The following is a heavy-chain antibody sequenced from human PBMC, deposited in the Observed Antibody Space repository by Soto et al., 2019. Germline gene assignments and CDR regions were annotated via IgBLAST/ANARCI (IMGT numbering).Heavy chain of an antibody. V-gene: IGHV3-30*18. CDR2: ISYDGSNK. Sequence: GGSLRLSCAASGFTFSSYGMHWVRQAPGKGLEWVAVISYDGSNKYYADSVKGRFTISRDNSKNTLYLQMNSLRAEDTAVYYCAKEVGYGSYGMDVWGQGTTVTVSS. CDR1: GFTFSSYG. D-gene: IGHD3-10*01. CDR3: AKEVGYGSYGMDV. J-gene: IGHJ6*02.